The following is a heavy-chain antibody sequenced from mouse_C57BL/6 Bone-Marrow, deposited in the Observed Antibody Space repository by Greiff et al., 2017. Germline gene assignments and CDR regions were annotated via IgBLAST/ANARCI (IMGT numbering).Heavy chain of an antibody. Sequence: EVKLVESGGGLVQPGESLKLSCESNEYEFPSHDMSWVRKTPEKRLELVAAINSDGGSPYYPDTMERRFIISRDNTKKTLYLQMSSLRSEDTALYYCARQGRLRRPLGFYWGQGTTLTVSS. CDR2: INSDGGSP. CDR1: EYEFPSHD. V-gene: IGHV5-2*01. J-gene: IGHJ2*01. D-gene: IGHD2-4*01. CDR3: ARQGRLRRPLGFY.